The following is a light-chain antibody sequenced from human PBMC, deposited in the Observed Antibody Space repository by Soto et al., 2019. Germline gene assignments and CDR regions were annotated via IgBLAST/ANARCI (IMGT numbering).Light chain of an antibody. Sequence: DIQMTQSPSTLSASVGDRVTITCRASQSISSWLAWYQQKPGKAPKLLIYKASSLESGVPSRFSGSGSGTEFTRTISSLQPDDFATYYCQHSKTFGQGTKVEIK. CDR2: KAS. CDR1: QSISSW. J-gene: IGKJ1*01. CDR3: QHSKT. V-gene: IGKV1-5*03.